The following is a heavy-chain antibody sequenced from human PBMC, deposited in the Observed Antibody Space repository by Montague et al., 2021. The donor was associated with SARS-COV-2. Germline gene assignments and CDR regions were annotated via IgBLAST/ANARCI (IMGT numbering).Heavy chain of an antibody. CDR1: GFTFGGYD. CDR3: ARGGDWSLSSHLDY. CDR2: IGIAGDT. J-gene: IGHJ4*02. V-gene: IGHV3-13*04. Sequence: SLRLSCAASGFTFGGYDMHWVRQAPGKGLEWVSAIGIAGDTYYLGSVKGRFIISRENAKNSLYLQMNSLRVGDTAVYYCARGGDWSLSSHLDYWGQGTLVTVSS. D-gene: IGHD2-21*02.